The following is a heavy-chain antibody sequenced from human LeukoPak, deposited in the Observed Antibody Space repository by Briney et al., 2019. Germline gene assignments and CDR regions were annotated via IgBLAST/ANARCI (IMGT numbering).Heavy chain of an antibody. Sequence: PGGSLRLSCVDSGFTFSSYWMTSVRQAPGKGLEWVANIKEDGSEKYYVDSVKGRFTISRDNAKNSLYLQMNSLRGEDTAVYYCARGPAVLIAVADYWGQGTLVTVSS. J-gene: IGHJ4*02. CDR1: GFTFSSYW. D-gene: IGHD6-19*01. CDR3: ARGPAVLIAVADY. CDR2: IKEDGSEK. V-gene: IGHV3-7*01.